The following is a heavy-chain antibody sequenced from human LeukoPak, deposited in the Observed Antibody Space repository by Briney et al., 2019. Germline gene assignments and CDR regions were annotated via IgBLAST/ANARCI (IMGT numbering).Heavy chain of an antibody. J-gene: IGHJ6*03. Sequence: SETLSLTCAVYGGSFSGYYWSWIRQPPGKGLEWIGEINHSGSTNYNPSLKSRVTISVDTSKNQFSLKLSSVSAADTAVYYCARVSRGCGSTSCPRYYYYYYMDVWGKGTTVTVSS. D-gene: IGHD2-2*01. V-gene: IGHV4-34*01. CDR2: INHSGST. CDR3: ARVSRGCGSTSCPRYYYYYYMDV. CDR1: GGSFSGYY.